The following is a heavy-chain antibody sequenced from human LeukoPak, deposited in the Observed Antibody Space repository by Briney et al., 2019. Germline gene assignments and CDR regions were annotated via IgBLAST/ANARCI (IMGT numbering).Heavy chain of an antibody. CDR2: INHSGST. CDR1: GGSFSGYY. J-gene: IGHJ4*02. D-gene: IGHD3-22*01. CDR3: ARVFDSSGYQVLDY. Sequence: SETLSLTCAVYGGSFSGYYWSWIRQPPGKGLEWIGEINHSGSTNYNPSLKSRVTISVDTSKNQFSLKLSSVTAADTAVYYCARVFDSSGYQVLDYWGQGTLVTVSS. V-gene: IGHV4-34*01.